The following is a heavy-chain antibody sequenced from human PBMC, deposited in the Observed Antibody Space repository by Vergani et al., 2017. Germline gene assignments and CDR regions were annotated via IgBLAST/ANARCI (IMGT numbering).Heavy chain of an antibody. CDR1: GFTVSNNY. Sequence: EVQLVESGGGLVQPGGSLRLSCAASGFTVSNNYMSWVRQAPGKGLEWVSVIYIGGSKYYADSVKGRFTISRDNSKNTLYLQMNSLRAEDTAVYYCARNRYSSGHVGAIDYWGQGTLVTVSS. V-gene: IGHV3-66*02. CDR3: ARNRYSSGHVGAIDY. D-gene: IGHD3-10*01. CDR2: IYIGGSK. J-gene: IGHJ4*02.